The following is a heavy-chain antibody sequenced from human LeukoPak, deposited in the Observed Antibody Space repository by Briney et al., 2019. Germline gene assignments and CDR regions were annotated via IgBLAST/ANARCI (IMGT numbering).Heavy chain of an antibody. CDR2: IRYDGRNK. Sequence: GGSLRLSCAASGFTFSSYAMHWVRQAPGKGLEWVAFIRYDGRNKYYADSVKGRFTISRDNSRNTLYLQMNSLRAEDTSVYYCAKDLGDSGPTPDSDYWGQGTLVTVSS. CDR3: AKDLGDSGPTPDSDY. V-gene: IGHV3-30*02. CDR1: GFTFSSYA. J-gene: IGHJ4*02. D-gene: IGHD1-26*01.